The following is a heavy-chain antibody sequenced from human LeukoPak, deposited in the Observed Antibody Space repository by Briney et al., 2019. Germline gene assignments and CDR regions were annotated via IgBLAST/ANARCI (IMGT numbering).Heavy chain of an antibody. V-gene: IGHV1-69*06. D-gene: IGHD6-6*01. CDR3: ARADGSSSINYYYMDV. CDR2: IIPIFGTA. Sequence: SVKVSCKASGGTFSNYVISWVRQAPGQGLEWMGGIIPIFGTANYAQKFQGRVTITADKSTSTAYMELSSLRSEDTAVYYCARADGSSSINYYYMDVWGKGTTVTVSS. J-gene: IGHJ6*03. CDR1: GGTFSNYV.